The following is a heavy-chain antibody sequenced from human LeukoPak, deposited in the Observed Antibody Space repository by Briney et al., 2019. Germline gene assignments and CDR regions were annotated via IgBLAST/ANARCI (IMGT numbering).Heavy chain of an antibody. Sequence: ASVKVSCKASGYTFTGYYMHWVRQAPGQGLEWMGWINPNSGGTNYAQKFQGRVTMTRDTSISTAFMELSRLTSDDTAVYYCARVKTMIIVVSLFDYWGQGTLVTVSS. CDR3: ARVKTMIIVVSLFDY. CDR2: INPNSGGT. CDR1: GYTFTGYY. D-gene: IGHD3-22*01. V-gene: IGHV1-2*02. J-gene: IGHJ4*02.